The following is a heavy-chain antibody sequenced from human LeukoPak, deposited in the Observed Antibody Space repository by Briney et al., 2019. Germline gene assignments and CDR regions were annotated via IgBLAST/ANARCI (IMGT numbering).Heavy chain of an antibody. Sequence: ASVKVSCKASGYTFTGYYMHWVRQAPGQGLEWMGWINPNSGGTNYAQKFQGRVTMTRDTSISTAFMELSRLTSDDTAVYYCARVKTMIIVVSLFDYWGQGTLVTVSS. CDR3: ARVKTMIIVVSLFDY. CDR2: INPNSGGT. CDR1: GYTFTGYY. D-gene: IGHD3-22*01. V-gene: IGHV1-2*02. J-gene: IGHJ4*02.